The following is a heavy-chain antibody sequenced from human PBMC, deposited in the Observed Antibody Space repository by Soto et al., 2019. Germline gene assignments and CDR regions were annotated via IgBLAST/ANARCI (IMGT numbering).Heavy chain of an antibody. V-gene: IGHV1-69*06. CDR3: ARYRWELWMGDGWFDP. CDR2: IIPIFGTA. CDR1: GGTFSSYA. D-gene: IGHD1-26*01. Sequence: QVQLVQSGAEVKKPGSSVKVSCKASGGTFSSYAISWVRQAPGQGLEWMGGIIPIFGTANYAQKFQGRVTITADKSTSTAYMELSSLRSEETAVYYCARYRWELWMGDGWFDPWGQGTLVTVSS. J-gene: IGHJ5*02.